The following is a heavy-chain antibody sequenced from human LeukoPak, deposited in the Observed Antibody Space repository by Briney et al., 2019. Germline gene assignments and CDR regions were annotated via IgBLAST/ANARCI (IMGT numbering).Heavy chain of an antibody. D-gene: IGHD3-22*01. CDR2: ISSSSSYI. CDR1: GFTFSSYS. Sequence: GGSLRLSCAASGFTFSSYSMNWVRQAPGKGLEWVSSISSSSSYIYYADSVKGRFTISRDNAKNSLYLQMNSLRAEDTALYYCAKDYDSSGYYRYYFDYWGQGTLVTVSS. J-gene: IGHJ4*02. CDR3: AKDYDSSGYYRYYFDY. V-gene: IGHV3-21*04.